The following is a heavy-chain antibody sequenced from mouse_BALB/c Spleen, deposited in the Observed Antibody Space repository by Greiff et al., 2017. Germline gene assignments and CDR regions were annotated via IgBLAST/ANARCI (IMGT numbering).Heavy chain of an antibody. CDR2: INPGSGGT. J-gene: IGHJ3*01. CDR3: ARSRGYDGYLFAY. Sequence: QVQLQQSGAELVRPGTSVKVSCKASGYAFTNYLIEWVKQRPGQGLEWIGVINPGSGGTNYNEKFKGKATLTADKSSSTAYMQLSSLTSDDSEVYFCARSRGYDGYLFAYWGQGTLVTVSA. V-gene: IGHV1-54*01. CDR1: GYAFTNYL. D-gene: IGHD2-3*01.